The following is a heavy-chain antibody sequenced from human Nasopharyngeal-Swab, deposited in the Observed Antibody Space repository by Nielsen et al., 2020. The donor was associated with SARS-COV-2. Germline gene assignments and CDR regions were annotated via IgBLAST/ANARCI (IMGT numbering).Heavy chain of an antibody. V-gene: IGHV4-59*13. D-gene: IGHD3-3*01. J-gene: IGHJ5*02. CDR2: IYYSGST. CDR1: GGSISSYY. Sequence: SEALSLTCTVSGGSISSYYWSGIRQPPGKGLEWIGYIYYSGSTNYNPSLKSRVTISVDTSKNQFSLKLSSVTAADTAVYYCARAHPLTIFGVVGWFDPWGQGTLVTVSS. CDR3: ARAHPLTIFGVVGWFDP.